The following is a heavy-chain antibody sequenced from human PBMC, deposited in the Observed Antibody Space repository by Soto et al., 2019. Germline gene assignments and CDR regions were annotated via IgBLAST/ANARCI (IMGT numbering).Heavy chain of an antibody. CDR2: IGSAGDP. V-gene: IGHV3-13*05. Sequence: PWGSLRISCAASGFTFSISDMHWVRQATGKGLEWVSGIGSAGDPYYAGSVKGRFTISRENAKNSLYLQMNSLRAGDTAVYYCARWNWQQLAFDYWGQGTMVTVSS. CDR3: ARWNWQQLAFDY. CDR1: GFTFSISD. J-gene: IGHJ4*02. D-gene: IGHD6-13*01.